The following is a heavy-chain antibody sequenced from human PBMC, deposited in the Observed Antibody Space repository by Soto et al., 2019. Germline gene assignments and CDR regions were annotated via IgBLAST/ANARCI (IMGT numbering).Heavy chain of an antibody. J-gene: IGHJ4*02. D-gene: IGHD2-15*01. Sequence: QLQLQESGSGLVKPSQTLSLTCAVSGGSISSGGYSWSWIRQPPGKGLEWIGDIYHSGSTYYIPTRNRRVTISVDRAKNQFSLKLSSVTAADTAVYYCARGQVVAAQQWGQGTLGTVSS. V-gene: IGHV4-30-2*01. CDR2: IYHSGST. CDR3: ARGQVVAAQQ. CDR1: GGSISSGGYS.